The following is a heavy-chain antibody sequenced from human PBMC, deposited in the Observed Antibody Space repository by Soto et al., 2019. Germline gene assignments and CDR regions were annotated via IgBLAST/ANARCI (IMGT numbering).Heavy chain of an antibody. CDR1: GFTFSSYA. CDR3: TSHQVAICDY. D-gene: IGHD2-2*02. J-gene: IGHJ4*02. CDR2: ISGSGGST. Sequence: GGSLRLSCAASGFTFSSYAMSWVRQAPGKGLEWVSAISGSGGSTYYADSVKGRFTISRDNSKNTLYLQMNSLRAEDTAVYYCTSHQVAICDYWGRGTLVTVSS. V-gene: IGHV3-23*01.